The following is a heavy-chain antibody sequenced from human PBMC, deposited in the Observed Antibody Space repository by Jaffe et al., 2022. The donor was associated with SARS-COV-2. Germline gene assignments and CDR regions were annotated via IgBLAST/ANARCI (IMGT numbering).Heavy chain of an antibody. CDR2: ISYDGSNK. Sequence: QVQLVESGGGVVQPGRSLRLSCAASGFTFSSYAMHWVRQAPGKGLEWVAVISYDGSNKYYADSVKGRFTISRDNSKNTLYLQMNSLRAEDTAVYYCARKLQGYDYWGQGTLVTVSS. D-gene: IGHD5-12*01. J-gene: IGHJ4*02. CDR3: ARKLQGYDY. V-gene: IGHV3-30*04. CDR1: GFTFSSYA.